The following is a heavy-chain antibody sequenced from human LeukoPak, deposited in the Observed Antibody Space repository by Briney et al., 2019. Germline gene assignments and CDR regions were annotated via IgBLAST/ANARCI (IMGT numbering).Heavy chain of an antibody. CDR1: GFTFSNAW. Sequence: GGSLRLSCAASGFTFSNAWMNWVRQAPGKGLEWVGRIKSKTDGGTTDYAAPVKGRFTVSRDDSKNTLYLQMNSLKTEDTAVYYCSTTYYYDSSEGYWGQGTLVTVSS. D-gene: IGHD3-22*01. V-gene: IGHV3-15*07. CDR3: STTYYYDSSEGY. J-gene: IGHJ4*02. CDR2: IKSKTDGGTT.